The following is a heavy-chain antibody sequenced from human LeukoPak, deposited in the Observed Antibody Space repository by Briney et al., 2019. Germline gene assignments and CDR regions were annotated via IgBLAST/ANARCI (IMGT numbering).Heavy chain of an antibody. V-gene: IGHV3-73*01. Sequence: GGSLRLSCAASGFTFSGSAMHWVRQASGKGLEWVGRIRSKANSYATAYAASVKGRFTISRDDSKNTAYLQMNSLKTEDTAVYYCTATGYCDSSGYIDYWGQGTLVTVSS. CDR3: TATGYCDSSGYIDY. CDR1: GFTFSGSA. J-gene: IGHJ4*02. D-gene: IGHD3-22*01. CDR2: IRSKANSYAT.